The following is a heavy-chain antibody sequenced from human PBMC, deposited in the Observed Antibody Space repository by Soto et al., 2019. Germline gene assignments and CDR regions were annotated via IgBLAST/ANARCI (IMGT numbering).Heavy chain of an antibody. CDR1: GGSISSYY. V-gene: IGHV4-59*08. D-gene: IGHD3-3*01. CDR2: IYYSGST. J-gene: IGHJ6*04. Sequence: SETLSLTCTVSGGSISSYYWSWIRQPPGKGLEWIGYIYYSGSTNYNPSLKSRVTISVDTSKNQFSLKLSSVTAADTAVFYCLRQIVWSRYPPDVWGKGTADTVSS. CDR3: LRQIVWSRYPPDV.